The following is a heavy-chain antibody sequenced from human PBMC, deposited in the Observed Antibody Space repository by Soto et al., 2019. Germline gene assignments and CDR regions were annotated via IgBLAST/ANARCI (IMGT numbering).Heavy chain of an antibody. Sequence: QVQMVESGGGVVQPGGSLRLSCAASGFTFSIHAMHWVRQAPGKGLEWVAGILNDGTRKYYVNSVKGRFTISRDNSKDTVYLQMTGLKAEDTAVFYCAKDRGTSLGYGMDVWGQGTTVTVSS. J-gene: IGHJ6*02. CDR3: AKDRGTSLGYGMDV. CDR2: ILNDGTRK. D-gene: IGHD6-6*01. CDR1: GFTFSIHA. V-gene: IGHV3-30*18.